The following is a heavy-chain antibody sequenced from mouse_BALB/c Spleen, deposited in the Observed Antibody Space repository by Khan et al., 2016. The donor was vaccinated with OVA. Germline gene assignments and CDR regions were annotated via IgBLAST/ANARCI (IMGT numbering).Heavy chain of an antibody. CDR3: VPTGTGDYFDY. D-gene: IGHD4-1*01. CDR1: GFNIKDTH. J-gene: IGHJ2*01. V-gene: IGHV14-3*02. Sequence: EVQLQESGAELVKPGASVKLSCTASGFNIKDTHMHWVKQRPEQGLEWIGRIDPVNGNTKYDPKFQGKAIITADTSSNTAYLQFSSLTSEDTAVYYCVPTGTGDYFDYWGQGTTLTVSS. CDR2: IDPVNGNT.